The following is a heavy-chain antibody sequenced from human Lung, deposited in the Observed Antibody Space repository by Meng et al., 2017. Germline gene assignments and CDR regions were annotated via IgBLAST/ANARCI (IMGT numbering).Heavy chain of an antibody. Sequence: SGVGLVPLGGSLRLSCAASGFTFTDHWMHWVRQGPGKGLVWVSRINRDGTKPTYADSVKGRFTISRDNAKNTLYLQMNNLRAEDTAFYYCTNDRLNHWGQGALVTVSS. CDR1: GFTFTDHW. CDR2: INRDGTKP. CDR3: TNDRLNH. D-gene: IGHD1-1*01. V-gene: IGHV3-74*01. J-gene: IGHJ1*01.